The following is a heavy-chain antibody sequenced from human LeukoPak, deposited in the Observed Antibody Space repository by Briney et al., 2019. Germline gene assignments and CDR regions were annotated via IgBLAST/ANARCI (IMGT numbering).Heavy chain of an antibody. CDR3: ARGGGSSWGALDY. CDR2: ISGSGGTM. Sequence: PGGSSRLSCVASGYSFSTYSMNWVRQAPGKGLEWISYISGSGGTMFYADSVKGRFTISRDNAKRSLYLHMTSLRADDTAVYYCARGGGSSWGALDYWGQGTLVTVSS. CDR1: GYSFSTYS. D-gene: IGHD3-16*01. V-gene: IGHV3-48*04. J-gene: IGHJ4*02.